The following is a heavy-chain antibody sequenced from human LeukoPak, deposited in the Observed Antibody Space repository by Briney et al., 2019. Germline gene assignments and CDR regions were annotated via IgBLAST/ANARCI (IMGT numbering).Heavy chain of an antibody. J-gene: IGHJ5*02. CDR1: GYTFTSYG. CDR2: ISAYNGNT. Sequence: ASVKVSCKASGYTFTSYGISWVRQAPGQGLEWMGWISAYNGNTNYAQKLQGRVTMTTDTSTSTAYMELRSLRSDDTAVYYCAREVAVAGKVFGHWFDPWGQGTLVTVSS. CDR3: AREVAVAGKVFGHWFDP. D-gene: IGHD6-19*01. V-gene: IGHV1-18*01.